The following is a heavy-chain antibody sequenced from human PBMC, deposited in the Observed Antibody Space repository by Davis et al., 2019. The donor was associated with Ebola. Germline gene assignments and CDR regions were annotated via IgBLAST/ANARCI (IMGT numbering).Heavy chain of an antibody. Sequence: GGSLRLSCAASGFTFSSYWMSWVRQAPGKGLEWVANIKQDGSEKYYVDSVKGRFTIFRDNAKNTLYLQMNNLGAEDTAIYYCARDFGGHSDFWGQGTLVTVSS. CDR1: GFTFSSYW. V-gene: IGHV3-7*01. CDR3: ARDFGGHSDF. CDR2: IKQDGSEK. J-gene: IGHJ4*02. D-gene: IGHD3-10*01.